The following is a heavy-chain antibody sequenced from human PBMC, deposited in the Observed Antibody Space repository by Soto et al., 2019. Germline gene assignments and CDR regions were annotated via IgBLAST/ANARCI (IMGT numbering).Heavy chain of an antibody. V-gene: IGHV4-34*01. J-gene: IGHJ4*02. CDR1: GGSFSGYY. Sequence: SETLSLTCAVYGGSFSGYYWSWIRQPPGKGLEWIGEINHSGSTNYNPSLKSRVTISVDTSKNQFSLKLSSVTAADTAVYYCARELRDSSGYYYDYWGQGTLVTVSS. CDR3: ARELRDSSGYYYDY. D-gene: IGHD3-22*01. CDR2: INHSGST.